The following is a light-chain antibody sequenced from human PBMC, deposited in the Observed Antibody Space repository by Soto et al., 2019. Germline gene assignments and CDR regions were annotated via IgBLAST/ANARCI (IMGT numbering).Light chain of an antibody. CDR1: QSVSSY. CDR3: HQRSSWPRGT. V-gene: IGKV3-11*01. J-gene: IGKJ1*01. CDR2: DAS. Sequence: EVVLTQSPATLSLSPGESATLSCRAIQSVSSYLAWYQQKPGQGPGLLIYDASNRATGVSARFSGSGSGTDFTLTISRLEPEDFAVYYCHQRSSWPRGTFGQGTKVDIK.